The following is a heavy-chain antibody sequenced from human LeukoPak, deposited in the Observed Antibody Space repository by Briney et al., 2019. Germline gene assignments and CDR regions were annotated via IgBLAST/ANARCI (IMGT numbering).Heavy chain of an antibody. D-gene: IGHD5-24*01. J-gene: IGHJ4*02. CDR2: INHSGST. CDR3: AGGVLAAATIRRGGLARGLDY. Sequence: PSEALSLTCAVYGGSFSGYYWSWIRQPPGKGLEWIGEINHSGSTNYNPSLKSRVTISVDTSKNQFSLKLSSVTAADTAVYYCAGGVLAAATIRRGGLARGLDYWGQGTLVTVSS. CDR1: GGSFSGYY. V-gene: IGHV4-34*01.